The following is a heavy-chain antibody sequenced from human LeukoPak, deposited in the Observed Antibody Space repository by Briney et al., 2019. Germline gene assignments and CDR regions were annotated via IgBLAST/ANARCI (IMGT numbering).Heavy chain of an antibody. CDR2: INHSGST. Sequence: SETLSLTCAVYGGSFSGYYWNWIRQPPGKGLEWIGEINHSGSTNYNPSLKSRVTISVDTSKNQFSLKLSSVTAADTAVYYCAGRDDYVWGSYRRTNDAFDIWGQGTMVTVSS. CDR1: GGSFSGYY. CDR3: AGRDDYVWGSYRRTNDAFDI. V-gene: IGHV4-34*01. J-gene: IGHJ3*02. D-gene: IGHD3-16*02.